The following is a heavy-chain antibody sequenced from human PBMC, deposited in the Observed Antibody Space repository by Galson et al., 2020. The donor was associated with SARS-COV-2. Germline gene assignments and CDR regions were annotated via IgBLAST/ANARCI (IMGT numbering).Heavy chain of an antibody. D-gene: IGHD4-17*01. Sequence: GGSLRLSCAASGFTFSSYDMHWVRQATGKGLEWVSAIGTAGDTYYPGSVKGRFTISRENAKNSLYLQMNSLRAEDTAVYYCARAVTTPESDYYGMDVWGQGTTVTVSS. V-gene: IGHV3-13*01. J-gene: IGHJ6*02. CDR1: GFTFSSYD. CDR2: IGTAGDT. CDR3: ARAVTTPESDYYGMDV.